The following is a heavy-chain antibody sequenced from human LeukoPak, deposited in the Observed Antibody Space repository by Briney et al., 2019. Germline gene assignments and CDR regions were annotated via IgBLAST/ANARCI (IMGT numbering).Heavy chain of an antibody. V-gene: IGHV4-38-2*02. J-gene: IGHJ6*03. CDR1: GYSIGSGYY. D-gene: IGHD6-13*01. CDR2: IYHSGST. Sequence: SETLSLTCTVSGYSIGSGYYWGWIRQPPGKGLEWIASIYHSGSTYYNPSLKSRVTISVDTSKNQFSLKLSSVTAADTAVYYCARGAASSSSWYLFYYYYYMDVWGKGTTVTISS. CDR3: ARGAASSSSWYLFYYYYYMDV.